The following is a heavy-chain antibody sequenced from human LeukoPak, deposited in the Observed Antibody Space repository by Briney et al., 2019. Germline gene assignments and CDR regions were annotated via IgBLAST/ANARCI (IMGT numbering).Heavy chain of an antibody. CDR2: INHSGST. CDR3: ARGRGTRAQIVVVAAYYGNGWFDP. D-gene: IGHD2-15*01. Sequence: GSLRLSCAASEFTFSSYAMSWVRQAPGKGLEWIGEINHSGSTNYNPSLKSRVTISVDTSKNQFSLKLSSVTAADTAVYYCARGRGTRAQIVVVAAYYGNGWFDPWGQGTLVTVSS. V-gene: IGHV4-34*01. CDR1: EFTFSSYA. J-gene: IGHJ5*02.